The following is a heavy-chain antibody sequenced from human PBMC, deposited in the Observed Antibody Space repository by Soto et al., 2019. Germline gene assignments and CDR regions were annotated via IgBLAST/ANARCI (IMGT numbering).Heavy chain of an antibody. D-gene: IGHD1-26*01. J-gene: IGHJ4*02. CDR3: AISGSYSV. Sequence: GGSLRLSCAASGFTFSSYAMHWVRQAPGKGLEWVAVISYDGSNKYYADSVKGRFTISRDNSKNTLYLQMNSLRAEDTAVYYCAISGSYSVWGQGTLVTVSS. CDR1: GFTFSSYA. CDR2: ISYDGSNK. V-gene: IGHV3-30-3*01.